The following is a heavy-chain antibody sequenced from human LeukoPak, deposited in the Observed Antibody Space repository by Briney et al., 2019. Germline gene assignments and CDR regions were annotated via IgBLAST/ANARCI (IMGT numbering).Heavy chain of an antibody. CDR3: ARDAGVYSGSYRGRFDY. Sequence: ASVKVSCKASGYTFTSYGISWVRQAPGQGLEWMGWISAYNGNTNYAQKLQGRVIMTTDTSTSTAYMELRSLRSDDTAVYYCARDAGVYSGSYRGRFDYWGQGTLVTVSS. J-gene: IGHJ4*02. CDR1: GYTFTSYG. CDR2: ISAYNGNT. V-gene: IGHV1-18*01. D-gene: IGHD1-26*01.